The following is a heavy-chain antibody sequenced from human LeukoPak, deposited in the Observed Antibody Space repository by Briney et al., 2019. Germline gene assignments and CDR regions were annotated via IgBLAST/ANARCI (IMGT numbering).Heavy chain of an antibody. CDR1: GYTLTELS. CDR2: FDPEDGEA. V-gene: IGHV1-24*01. J-gene: IGHJ5*02. CDR3: ATVLRGSNWFDP. D-gene: IGHD3-16*01. Sequence: AAVTVSFKVSGYTLTELSMQWVRQAPGKGGEWMGGFDPEDGEAIYAQKFQGRVTMTEDTSTDTAYMELSSLRSEDTAVYYCATVLRGSNWFDPWGQGTLVTVSA.